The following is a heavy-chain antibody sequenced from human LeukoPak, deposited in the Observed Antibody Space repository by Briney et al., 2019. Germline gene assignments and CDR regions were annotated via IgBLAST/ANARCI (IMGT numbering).Heavy chain of an antibody. CDR1: GGSISSYY. CDR3: ARIPTMYNWFDP. V-gene: IGHV4-59*08. D-gene: IGHD3-10*02. J-gene: IGHJ5*02. Sequence: SETLSLTCTVSGGSISSYYWSWIRQPPGKGLERIGYIYYSGSTNYNPSLKSRVTISVVTSKNQFSLKLSSVTAADTAVYYCARIPTMYNWFDPWGQGTLVTVSS. CDR2: IYYSGST.